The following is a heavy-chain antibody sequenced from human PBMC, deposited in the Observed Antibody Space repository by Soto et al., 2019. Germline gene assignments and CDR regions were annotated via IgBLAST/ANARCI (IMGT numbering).Heavy chain of an antibody. CDR3: TRGLRGDPRSDGFDF. D-gene: IGHD3-10*01. CDR1: GITVSRNA. Sequence: GGSLRLSCAAPGITVSRNAMHWVRQAPGKGLEWVAVISYDGSYEDYAASVTGRFTISRHDSENSLFLQMSSLKIEDSAVYYCTRGLRGDPRSDGFDFWGQGTVVTVSS. V-gene: IGHV3-30*03. J-gene: IGHJ3*01. CDR2: ISYDGSYE.